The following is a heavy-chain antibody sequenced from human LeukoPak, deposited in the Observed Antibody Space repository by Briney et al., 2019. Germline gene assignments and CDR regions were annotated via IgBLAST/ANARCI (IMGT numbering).Heavy chain of an antibody. V-gene: IGHV1-2*02. CDR1: GYTFTGYY. D-gene: IGHD3-3*01. J-gene: IGHJ5*02. CDR3: ARDSYYDFWSGYYSNWFDP. Sequence: ASVKVSCKASGYTFTGYYMHWVRQAPGQGLEWMGLINPNSGGTNYAQKFQGRVTMTRDTSISTAYMELSRLRSDDTAVYYCARDSYYDFWSGYYSNWFDPWGQGTLVTVSS. CDR2: INPNSGGT.